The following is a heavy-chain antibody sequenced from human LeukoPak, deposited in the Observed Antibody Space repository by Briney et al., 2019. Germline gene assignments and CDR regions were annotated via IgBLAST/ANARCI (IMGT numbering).Heavy chain of an antibody. CDR1: GFTFSKNA. V-gene: IGHV3-23*01. Sequence: PGGSLRLSCAASGFTFSKNAMSWVRQAPGKGLEWVSSLSGSGADTYYADSVKGRFTISRDNAKNTAYLQMNSLRAEDTAVYYWSKGPCGTGYFDYWGQGTLVTAS. CDR2: LSGSGADT. J-gene: IGHJ4*02. D-gene: IGHD1-1*01. CDR3: SKGPCGTGYFDY.